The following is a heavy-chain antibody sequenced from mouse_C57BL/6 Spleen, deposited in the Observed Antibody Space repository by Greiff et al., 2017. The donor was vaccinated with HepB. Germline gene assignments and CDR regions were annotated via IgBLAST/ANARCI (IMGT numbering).Heavy chain of an antibody. V-gene: IGHV5-9-1*02. Sequence: EVQLVESGEGLVKPGGSLKLSCAASGFTFSSYAMSWVRQTPEKRLEWVAYISSGGDYIYYADTVKGRFTISRDNARNTPYLQMSSLKSEDTAMYYCTRDYYYGSSYLFAYWGQGTLVTVSA. CDR3: TRDYYYGSSYLFAY. CDR2: ISSGGDYI. D-gene: IGHD1-1*01. J-gene: IGHJ3*01. CDR1: GFTFSSYA.